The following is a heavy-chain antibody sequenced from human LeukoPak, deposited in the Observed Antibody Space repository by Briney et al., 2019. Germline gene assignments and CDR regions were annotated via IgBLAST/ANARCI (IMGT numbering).Heavy chain of an antibody. CDR1: GGSFSGYY. CDR2: INHSGTT. Sequence: SETLSLTCAVYGGSFSGYYWSWIRQPPGKGLEWIGEINHSGTTNYNPSLKSRVTISADTSKNQFSLKLNSVTAADTAVYYCARCPVGSNYYFYMDVWGKGTTVTVSS. CDR3: ARCPVGSNYYFYMDV. J-gene: IGHJ6*03. V-gene: IGHV4-34*01. D-gene: IGHD2-2*01.